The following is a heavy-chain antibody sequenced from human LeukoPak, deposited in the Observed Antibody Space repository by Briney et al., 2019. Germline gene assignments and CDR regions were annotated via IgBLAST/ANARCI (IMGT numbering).Heavy chain of an antibody. D-gene: IGHD6-19*01. V-gene: IGHV3-74*01. Sequence: GGSLRLYCAATGFTFSSYWMHWVRQASEKGRMWVSRINSDGSSTSYADSVKGRFTISRDNAKNTLYLQMNSLRAEDTAVYYCARSSWYSSGWDNDAFDIWGQGTMVTVSS. CDR2: INSDGSST. CDR3: ARSSWYSSGWDNDAFDI. CDR1: GFTFSSYW. J-gene: IGHJ3*02.